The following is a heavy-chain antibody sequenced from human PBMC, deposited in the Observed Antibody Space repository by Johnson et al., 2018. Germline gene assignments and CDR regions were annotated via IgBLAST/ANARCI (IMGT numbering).Heavy chain of an antibody. D-gene: IGHD6-13*01. CDR3: ARGLSSSWYSGTCFQH. V-gene: IGHV4-59*01. J-gene: IGHJ1*01. Sequence: QVQLQESGPGLVKXSETXSLXCSVSGASISSYYWSWIRQPPGKGLEWSGYMYYSGSTNYNPSFNSRVTISVDTSKNTFSLKLSSVTAAATAVYYCARGLSSSWYSGTCFQHWGQGTLVTVSS. CDR1: GASISSYY. CDR2: MYYSGST.